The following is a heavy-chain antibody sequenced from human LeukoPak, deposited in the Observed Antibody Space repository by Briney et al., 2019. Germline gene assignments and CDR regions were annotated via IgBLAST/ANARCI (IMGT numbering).Heavy chain of an antibody. D-gene: IGHD4-17*01. V-gene: IGHV3-48*02. CDR3: ARDLGYGDYRDY. CDR2: ISSSSSTI. CDR1: VFTFSSYS. J-gene: IGHJ4*02. Sequence: GGSLRLSCAASVFTFSSYSMNWVRHAPWKGLEWVSYISSSSSTIYYADSVKGRFTISRDNAKNSLYLQMNSLRDEDTAVYYCARDLGYGDYRDYWGQGTLVTVSS.